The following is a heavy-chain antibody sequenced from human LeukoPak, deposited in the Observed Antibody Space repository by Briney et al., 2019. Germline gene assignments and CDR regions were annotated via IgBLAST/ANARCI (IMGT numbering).Heavy chain of an antibody. J-gene: IGHJ4*02. D-gene: IGHD2-15*01. CDR2: IRSDGGEK. V-gene: IGHV3-30*02. Sequence: AGGSMRLSCVAPGFTFNDYGMHWVRQAPGKGLEWVSFIRSDGGEKQYTDSVKGRFTILRDNSKNTLHLQMNSLRPEDAAMYYCAKDWSVVAANGGSFHWGQGTLVTVFS. CDR1: GFTFNDYG. CDR3: AKDWSVVAANGGSFH.